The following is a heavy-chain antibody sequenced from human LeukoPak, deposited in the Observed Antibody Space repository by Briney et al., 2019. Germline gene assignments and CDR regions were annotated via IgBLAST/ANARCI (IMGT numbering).Heavy chain of an antibody. Sequence: SETLSLTCTVSGGSISSFHWSWIRQPPGKGLEHIGNIYDSGSTYYNPSLKSRVTISVDTSKNQFSLKLSSVTAADTAVYYCARNILFAFDIWGQGTMVTVSS. CDR1: GGSISSFH. V-gene: IGHV4-59*01. J-gene: IGHJ3*02. CDR3: ARNILFAFDI. CDR2: IYDSGST.